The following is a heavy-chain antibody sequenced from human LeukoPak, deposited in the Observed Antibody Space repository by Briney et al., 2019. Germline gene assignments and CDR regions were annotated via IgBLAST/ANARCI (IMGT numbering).Heavy chain of an antibody. CDR3: ARGGYYFGY. J-gene: IGHJ4*02. D-gene: IGHD5-12*01. Sequence: GGSLRLSCAASGFTFSSHWMSWVRQAPGKGLEWVANIKQDGSEKYYVDSVKGRFTISRDNAKNSLYLQMNSLRAEDTAVYYCARGGYYFGYWGQGTLVTVSS. V-gene: IGHV3-7*01. CDR1: GFTFSSHW. CDR2: IKQDGSEK.